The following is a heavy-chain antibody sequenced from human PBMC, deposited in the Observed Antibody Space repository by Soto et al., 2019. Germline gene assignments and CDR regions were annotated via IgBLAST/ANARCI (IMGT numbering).Heavy chain of an antibody. CDR1: GYTLTELS. CDR3: ATVVLRLGELSFSFDY. J-gene: IGHJ4*02. V-gene: IGHV1-24*01. Sequence: QVQLVQSGAELKKPGASVKVSCKVSGYTLTELSMHWVRQAPGKGLEWMGGFDPEDGETIYAQNFQGRVTMTEDTSTDTAYMELSSLRSEDTAVYYCATVVLRLGELSFSFDYWGQGTLVTVSS. CDR2: FDPEDGET. D-gene: IGHD3-16*02.